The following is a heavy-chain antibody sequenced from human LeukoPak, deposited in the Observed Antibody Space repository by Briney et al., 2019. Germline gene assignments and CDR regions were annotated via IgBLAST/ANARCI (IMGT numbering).Heavy chain of an antibody. CDR2: ISAYNGNT. CDR1: GYTFTSYG. D-gene: IGHD5-12*01. J-gene: IGHJ4*02. Sequence: WASVKVSCKASGYTFTSYGISSVRQAPGQGVEWMGWISAYNGNTNYAQKLQGRVTMTTDTSTSTAYMELRSLRSDDTAVYYCASSNMVATSPLDYWGQGTLVTVSS. V-gene: IGHV1-18*01. CDR3: ASSNMVATSPLDY.